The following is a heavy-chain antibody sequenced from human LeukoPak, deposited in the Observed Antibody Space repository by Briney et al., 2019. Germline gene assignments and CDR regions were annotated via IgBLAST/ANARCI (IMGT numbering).Heavy chain of an antibody. V-gene: IGHV1-2*06. J-gene: IGHJ3*02. CDR2: INPNSGGT. D-gene: IGHD5-18*01. Sequence: GASVKVSCKASGYTFTGYYMHWVRQAPGQGLEWMGRINPNSGGTNYAQKFQGRVTMTRNTSISTAYMELSSLRSEDTAVYYCARDDYSYGVSNAFDIWGQGTMVTVSS. CDR3: ARDDYSYGVSNAFDI. CDR1: GYTFTGYY.